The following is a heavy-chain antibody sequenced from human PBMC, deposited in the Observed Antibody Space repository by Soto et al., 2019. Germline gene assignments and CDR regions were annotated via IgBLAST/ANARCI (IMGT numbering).Heavy chain of an antibody. Sequence: QVQLVQSGAEVKKPGSSVKVSCKASGGTFSSYAISWVRQAPGQGLEWMGGIIPIFGTANYAQKFQGRVTITADESTSTADMELSSLRSEDTAVYYCARDAPEESGYYYDGDFDYWGQGTLVTVSS. CDR1: GGTFSSYA. V-gene: IGHV1-69*01. CDR3: ARDAPEESGYYYDGDFDY. J-gene: IGHJ4*02. D-gene: IGHD3-22*01. CDR2: IIPIFGTA.